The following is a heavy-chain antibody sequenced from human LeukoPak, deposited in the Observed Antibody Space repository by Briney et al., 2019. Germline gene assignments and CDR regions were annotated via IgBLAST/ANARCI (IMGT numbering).Heavy chain of an antibody. J-gene: IGHJ4*02. CDR1: GFPFSTYS. CDR3: ARAPRGSGSYSDY. D-gene: IGHD1-26*01. Sequence: PGGSLRLSCAASGFPFSTYSMIWVRQAPGKGLEWVSYISSTSSYIYYADSVKGRFTISRDNAKNSLYLQMNSLRAEDTAVFYCARAPRGSGSYSDYWGQGTLVTVSS. V-gene: IGHV3-21*01. CDR2: ISSTSSYI.